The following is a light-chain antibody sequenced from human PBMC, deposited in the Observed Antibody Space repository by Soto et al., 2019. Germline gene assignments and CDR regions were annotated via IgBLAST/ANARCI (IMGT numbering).Light chain of an antibody. Sequence: QSALTQPASVSGSPGQSITISCTGTSSDVGGYNYVSWYQQHPGKAPKLMIYDVSNRPSGVSNRFSGSKSGNTASLTISGVQAEDEADYYCSSYTTSGSLVFGGGTKLTVL. J-gene: IGLJ2*01. CDR2: DVS. CDR3: SSYTTSGSLV. V-gene: IGLV2-14*01. CDR1: SSDVGGYNY.